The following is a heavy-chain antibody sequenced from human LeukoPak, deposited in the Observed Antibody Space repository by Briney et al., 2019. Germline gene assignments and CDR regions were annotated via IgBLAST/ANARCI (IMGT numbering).Heavy chain of an antibody. Sequence: PGGSLRPSCAASGFTFSSYAMHWVRQAPGKGLEWVAVISYDGSNKYYADSVKGRFTISRDNSKNTLYLQMNSLRAEDTAVYYCARPYESYSGSYYFDYWGQGTLVTVSS. CDR1: GFTFSSYA. D-gene: IGHD1-26*01. J-gene: IGHJ4*02. V-gene: IGHV3-30-3*01. CDR2: ISYDGSNK. CDR3: ARPYESYSGSYYFDY.